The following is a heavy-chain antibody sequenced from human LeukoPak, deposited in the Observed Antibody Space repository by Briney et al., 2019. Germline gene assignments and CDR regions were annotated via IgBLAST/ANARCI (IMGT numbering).Heavy chain of an antibody. D-gene: IGHD3-10*01. CDR2: IYPGDSDT. CDR3: ARRDSYDSGLDY. V-gene: IGHV5-51*01. Sequence: GESLKISCKASGYRFATDYIGWVRQMPGKGLEWMGIIYPGDSDTRYSPSFQGQVTISVDKSISTAYLQWSSLKASDTAMYYCARRDSYDSGLDYWGQGTLVTVSS. J-gene: IGHJ4*02. CDR1: GYRFATDY.